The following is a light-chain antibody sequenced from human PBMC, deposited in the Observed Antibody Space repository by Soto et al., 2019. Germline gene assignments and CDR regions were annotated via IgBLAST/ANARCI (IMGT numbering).Light chain of an antibody. CDR3: QQYDTSPWT. CDR2: KTS. J-gene: IGKJ1*01. Sequence: DIQMTQSPSTLSASVGDRVTITCRASQRINSWLAWYQQKPGKAPNLLIYKTSTLESGVPSRFSGSGSGTEFTLNISSLQPDDFATYYCQQYDTSPWTFGQGTKVEIK. V-gene: IGKV1-5*03. CDR1: QRINSW.